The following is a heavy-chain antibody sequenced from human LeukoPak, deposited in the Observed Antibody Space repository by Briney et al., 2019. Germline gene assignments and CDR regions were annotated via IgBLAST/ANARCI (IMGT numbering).Heavy chain of an antibody. CDR2: ISYDGSNK. Sequence: GGSLRLSCAASGFTFSSYGMHWVRQAPGKGLEWVAVISYDGSNKYYADSVKGRFTISRDNSKNTLYLQMNSLRAEDTAVYYCARDRGITMVRGVIMHYYYGMDVWGKGTTVTVSS. J-gene: IGHJ6*04. D-gene: IGHD3-10*01. CDR3: ARDRGITMVRGVIMHYYYGMDV. V-gene: IGHV3-30*03. CDR1: GFTFSSYG.